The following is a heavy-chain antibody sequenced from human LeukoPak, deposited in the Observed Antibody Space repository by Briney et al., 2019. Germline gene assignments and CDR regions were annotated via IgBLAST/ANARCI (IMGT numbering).Heavy chain of an antibody. CDR2: IWYDGSNK. J-gene: IGHJ4*02. CDR3: AKDHRIAVAGGFDY. CDR1: GFTFSRFG. Sequence: GGSLRLSCAASGFTFSRFGMHWVRQAPGKGLEWVTFIWYDGSNKYYADSVKGRFTISRDNSKNTLYLQMNSLRAEDTALYYCAKDHRIAVAGGFDYWGQGTLVTVSS. D-gene: IGHD6-19*01. V-gene: IGHV3-30*02.